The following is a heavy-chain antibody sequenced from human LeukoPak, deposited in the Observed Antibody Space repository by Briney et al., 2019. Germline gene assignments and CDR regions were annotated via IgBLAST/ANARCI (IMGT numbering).Heavy chain of an antibody. Sequence: SETLSLTCTVSGGSITSYYWSWIRQPAGKGLEWIGRIYTSESPTYNPSLKSRVTMSLDPSRNQLSLKLTSVTAAGTAMYYCARVQWELGFDYWGQGTLVTVSS. V-gene: IGHV4-4*07. CDR3: ARVQWELGFDY. CDR2: IYTSESP. CDR1: GGSITSYY. J-gene: IGHJ4*02. D-gene: IGHD4-23*01.